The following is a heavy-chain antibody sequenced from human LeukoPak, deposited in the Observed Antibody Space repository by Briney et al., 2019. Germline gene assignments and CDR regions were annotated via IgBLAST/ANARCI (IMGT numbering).Heavy chain of an antibody. CDR3: ARELTVDAFDI. CDR2: INTNTGNP. D-gene: IGHD4-17*01. V-gene: IGHV7-4-1*02. J-gene: IGHJ3*02. CDR1: GYTFTSYA. Sequence: ASVKVSCKASGYTFTSYAMNWVRQAPGQGLEWMGWINTNTGNPTYAQGFTGRSVFSLDTSVSTAYLQISSLKAEDTAVYYCARELTVDAFDIWGQGTMVTVTS.